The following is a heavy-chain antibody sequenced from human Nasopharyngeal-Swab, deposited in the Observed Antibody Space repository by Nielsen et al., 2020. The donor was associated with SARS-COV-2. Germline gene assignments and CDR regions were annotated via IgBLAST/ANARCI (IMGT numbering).Heavy chain of an antibody. CDR3: ASLYGNYYYGMDV. J-gene: IGHJ6*02. Sequence: GESLKISCKGSGYSFTGYWIGWVRQMPGKGLEWMGIIYPGDSDTRYSPSFQGQVTISADKSISTAYLQWSSLKASDTAMYYCASLYGNYYYGMDVWGQGTTVTVSS. D-gene: IGHD4-17*01. CDR2: IYPGDSDT. V-gene: IGHV5-51*01. CDR1: GYSFTGYW.